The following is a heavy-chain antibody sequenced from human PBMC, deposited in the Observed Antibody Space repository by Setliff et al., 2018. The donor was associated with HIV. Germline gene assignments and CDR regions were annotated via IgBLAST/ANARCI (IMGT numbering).Heavy chain of an antibody. CDR1: GYTFTSYG. CDR2: ISPYNGHT. CDR3: ARQLSNSLDH. J-gene: IGHJ4*02. V-gene: IGHV1-18*01. D-gene: IGHD1-1*01. Sequence: GASVKVSCKASGYTFTSYGIGWVRQAPGQGLEWMGWISPYNGHTNYAQVRDRVTMTRDTSISTVYMELSGLTSDDTAVYFCARQLSNSLDHWGQGTPVTVSS.